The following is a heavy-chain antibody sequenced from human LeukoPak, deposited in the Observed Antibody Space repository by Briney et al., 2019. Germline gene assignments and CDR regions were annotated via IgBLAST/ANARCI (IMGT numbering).Heavy chain of an antibody. CDR2: INWNGGST. CDR3: AGDRYSSSSFDY. J-gene: IGHJ4*02. CDR1: GFTFDDYG. V-gene: IGHV3-20*04. D-gene: IGHD6-6*01. Sequence: PGGSLRLSCAASGFTFDDYGMSWVRQAPGKGLDWVSGINWNGGSTGYADSVKGRFTISRDNAKNPLYLQMNSLRAEDTALYYCAGDRYSSSSFDYWGQGTLVTVSS.